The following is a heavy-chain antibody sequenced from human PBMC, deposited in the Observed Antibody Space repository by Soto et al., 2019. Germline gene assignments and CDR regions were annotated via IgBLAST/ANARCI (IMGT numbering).Heavy chain of an antibody. V-gene: IGHV3-13*01. D-gene: IGHD3-10*01. CDR2: IGPAGVT. J-gene: IGHJ4*02. CDR1: GFTFSYYD. CDR3: AKYSIWFGENSWFDY. Sequence: PGGSLRLSCTASGFTFSYYDMHWVRQAAGEGLEWVSTIGPAGVTYYPGSVKGRFTISRDNSKNTLYLQMNSLRAEDTAVYYCAKYSIWFGENSWFDYWGQGTLVTVSS.